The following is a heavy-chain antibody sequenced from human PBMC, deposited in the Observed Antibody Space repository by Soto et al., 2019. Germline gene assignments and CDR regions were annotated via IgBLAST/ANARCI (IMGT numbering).Heavy chain of an antibody. CDR2: ISYDGSNK. J-gene: IGHJ4*02. CDR3: ARGHIRPSDFAPRVIDY. D-gene: IGHD3-3*01. Sequence: QVQLVESGGGVVQPGRSLRLSCAASGFTFSSYAMHWVRQAPGKGLEWVAVISYDGSNKYYADSVKGRFTIFRDNSKNTLYLQMNSLRAEDTAVYYCARGHIRPSDFAPRVIDYWGQGTLVTVSS. V-gene: IGHV3-30-3*01. CDR1: GFTFSSYA.